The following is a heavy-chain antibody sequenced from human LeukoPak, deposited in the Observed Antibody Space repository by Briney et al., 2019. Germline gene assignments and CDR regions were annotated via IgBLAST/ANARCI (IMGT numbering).Heavy chain of an antibody. J-gene: IGHJ4*02. D-gene: IGHD3-22*01. V-gene: IGHV4-4*07. CDR3: ARDRYYYDSSGYLLFDY. Sequence: SETLSLTCTVAGSSISSGYYWSWIRQPAGKGLEWIGRIHTSGSTNYNPSLKSRVTMSVDTSKNQFSLKLSSVTAADTAVYYCARDRYYYDSSGYLLFDYWGQGTLVTVSS. CDR2: IHTSGST. CDR1: GSSISSGYY.